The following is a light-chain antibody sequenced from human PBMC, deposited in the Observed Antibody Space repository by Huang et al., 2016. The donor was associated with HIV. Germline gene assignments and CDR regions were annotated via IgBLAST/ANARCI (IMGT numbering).Light chain of an antibody. CDR1: QSISSY. J-gene: IGKJ4*01. CDR3: QQSYSLLT. CDR2: AAS. V-gene: IGKV1-39*01. Sequence: DIQMTQSPSSLSASVGDRVTITCRASQSISSYLNWYQQKPGKAPKLLIYAASSLQSGVPSRFSGSRSGTDFTLTISSLQPEDFATYYCQQSYSLLTFGGGTKVEIK.